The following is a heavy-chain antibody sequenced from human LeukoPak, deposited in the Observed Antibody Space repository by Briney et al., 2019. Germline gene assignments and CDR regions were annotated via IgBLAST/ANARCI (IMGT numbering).Heavy chain of an antibody. V-gene: IGHV3-21*01. D-gene: IGHD1-26*01. CDR1: GFTFVTYS. Sequence: PGGSLRLSCAVSGFTFVTYSMNWVRQAPGKGLEWVSSISSGSGYIYQADSVKGRFTISRDNAKNSLYLQVNSLRAEDTAVYYCARGLVGTTSVYFDYWGQGTLVTVSS. J-gene: IGHJ4*02. CDR2: ISSGSGYI. CDR3: ARGLVGTTSVYFDY.